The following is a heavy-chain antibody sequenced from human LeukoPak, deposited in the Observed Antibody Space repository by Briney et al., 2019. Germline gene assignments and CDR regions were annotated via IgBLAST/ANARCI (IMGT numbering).Heavy chain of an antibody. CDR2: IRSKAYGGTT. D-gene: IGHD6-19*01. Sequence: PGGSLRLSCTASGFTFGDYAMSWFRQAPGKGLEWVGFIRSKAYGGTTEYAASVKGRFTISRDDSKSIAYLQMNSLKTEDTAVYYCTRGAVAGDYYYYGMDVWGQGTTVTVSS. CDR1: GFTFGDYA. J-gene: IGHJ6*02. V-gene: IGHV3-49*03. CDR3: TRGAVAGDYYYYGMDV.